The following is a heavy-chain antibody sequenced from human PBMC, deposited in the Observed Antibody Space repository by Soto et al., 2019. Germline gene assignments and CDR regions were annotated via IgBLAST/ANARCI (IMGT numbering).Heavy chain of an antibody. CDR1: GFSLSTSGVG. J-gene: IGHJ5*02. D-gene: IGHD4-17*01. Sequence: ESGPTLVNPTQTLTLTCTFSGFSLSTSGVGVGWIRQPPGKALEWLALIYWNDDKRYSPSLKSRLTITKDTSKNQVVLTMTNMDPVDTATYYCAHRRTTVVEKNWFDPWGQGTLVTVSS. CDR2: IYWNDDK. V-gene: IGHV2-5*01. CDR3: AHRRTTVVEKNWFDP.